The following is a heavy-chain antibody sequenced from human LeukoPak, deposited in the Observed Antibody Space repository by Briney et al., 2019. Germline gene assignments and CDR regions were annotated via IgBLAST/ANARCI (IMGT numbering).Heavy chain of an antibody. CDR3: ARHGGRFYYDSSGQIFDY. J-gene: IGHJ4*02. CDR2: ISYSWST. D-gene: IGHD3-22*01. Sequence: SETLSLTCTVSGGSISSSSNYWGWIRQPPGKGLEWIGSISYSWSTYYNPSLKSRVTISVDTSKNQFSLKLSSVTAADTAVYYCARHGGRFYYDSSGQIFDYWGQGTLVTVSS. CDR1: GGSISSSSNY. V-gene: IGHV4-39*01.